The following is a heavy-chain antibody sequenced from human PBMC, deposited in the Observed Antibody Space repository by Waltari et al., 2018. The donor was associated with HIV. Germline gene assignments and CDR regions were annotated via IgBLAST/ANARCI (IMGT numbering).Heavy chain of an antibody. Sequence: EVQLVESGGGLVKPGGSLRLSCAASVLTFSDSWMNWVRQDPGKGLDRVGRIKSSTDGGKIDYAAPVKGRFTISRDDSKNTLYLQMNSLKTEDTAVYFCTTDYWVVTAYWGQGTLVTVSS. CDR3: TTDYWVVTAY. CDR1: VLTFSDSW. D-gene: IGHD2-21*02. J-gene: IGHJ4*02. CDR2: IKSSTDGGKI. V-gene: IGHV3-15*01.